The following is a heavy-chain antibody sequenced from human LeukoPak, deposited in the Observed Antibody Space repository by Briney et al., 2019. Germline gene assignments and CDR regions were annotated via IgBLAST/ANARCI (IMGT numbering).Heavy chain of an antibody. J-gene: IGHJ4*02. CDR3: AREGTYSDFWSGYFEL. Sequence: ASVKVSCKASGYTFTGYYMHWVRQAPGQGLEWMGWISTYNGDTNYAQKLQGRVTMTTDTSTNTAYMELRSLRSDDTAVYYCAREGTYSDFWSGYFELWGQGTPVTVSS. D-gene: IGHD3-3*01. CDR1: GYTFTGYY. V-gene: IGHV1-18*04. CDR2: ISTYNGDT.